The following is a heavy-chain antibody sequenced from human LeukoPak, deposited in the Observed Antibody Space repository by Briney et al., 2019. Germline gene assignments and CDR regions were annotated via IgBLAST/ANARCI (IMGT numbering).Heavy chain of an antibody. CDR3: AKDIRVRGVVPYYFDY. CDR1: GFTFDDYA. CDR2: ISWNSGSI. V-gene: IGHV3-9*01. D-gene: IGHD3-10*01. J-gene: IGHJ4*02. Sequence: PGRSLRLSCAASGFTFDDYAMHWVRQAPGKGLEWVSGISWNSGSIGYADSVKGRFTISRDNAKNSLYLQMNSLRAEDTALYYCAKDIRVRGVVPYYFDYWGQGTLVTVSS.